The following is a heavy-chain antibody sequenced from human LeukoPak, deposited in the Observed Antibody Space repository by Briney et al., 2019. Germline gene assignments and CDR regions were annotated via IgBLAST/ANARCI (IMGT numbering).Heavy chain of an antibody. CDR2: ISISSSYI. J-gene: IGHJ3*02. CDR3: ARDPSPSDAFDI. CDR1: GFPFSTYA. V-gene: IGHV3-21*01. Sequence: GGSLRLSCAASGFPFSTYAMNWVRQAPGKGLEWVSSISISSSYIYYADSAKGRFTISRDNAKNSLYLQINSLRAEDTAVYYCARDPSPSDAFDIWGQGTMVTVSS.